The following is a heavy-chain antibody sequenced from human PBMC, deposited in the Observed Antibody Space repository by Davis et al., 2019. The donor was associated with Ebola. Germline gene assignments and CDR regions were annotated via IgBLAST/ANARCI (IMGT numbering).Heavy chain of an antibody. CDR2: INSEGSST. Sequence: PGGSLRLSCAASGFTFSTYWMHWVRQVPGKGLVWVSRINSEGSSTSYADSVKGRFTISRDNAKNTVYLQMKSLRVEDTAVYYCARDRSGSSYNGMDVWGQGTTVTVSS. CDR1: GFTFSTYW. J-gene: IGHJ6*02. V-gene: IGHV3-74*01. CDR3: ARDRSGSSYNGMDV. D-gene: IGHD3-10*01.